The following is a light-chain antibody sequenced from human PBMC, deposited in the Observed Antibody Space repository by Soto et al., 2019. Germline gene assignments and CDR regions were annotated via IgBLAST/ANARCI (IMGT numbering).Light chain of an antibody. J-gene: IGKJ1*01. CDR3: QQYNNWPWT. V-gene: IGKV3-15*01. Sequence: IVMTQSPATLSVSPGESATLSCRASQSVSSNLGWYQQKPGQAPRLLIHGASTRATGFPARFSGSGSGTDFTLTISSLQSEDFAIYYCQQYNNWPWTFGQGTKVDIK. CDR2: GAS. CDR1: QSVSSN.